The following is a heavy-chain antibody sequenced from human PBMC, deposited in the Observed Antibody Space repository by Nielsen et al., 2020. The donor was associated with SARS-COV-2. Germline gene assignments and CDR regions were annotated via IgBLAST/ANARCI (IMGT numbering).Heavy chain of an antibody. CDR3: ARDGEHTYYDFWSGSRRDAFDI. V-gene: IGHV1-46*01. D-gene: IGHD3-3*01. CDR2: INPSGGST. J-gene: IGHJ3*02. Sequence: ASVKVSCKASGYTFTSYYMHWVRQAPGQGLEWMGIINPSGGSTSYAQKLQGRVTMTTDTSTSTAYMELRSLRSDDTAVYYCARDGEHTYYDFWSGSRRDAFDIWGQGTMVTVSS. CDR1: GYTFTSYY.